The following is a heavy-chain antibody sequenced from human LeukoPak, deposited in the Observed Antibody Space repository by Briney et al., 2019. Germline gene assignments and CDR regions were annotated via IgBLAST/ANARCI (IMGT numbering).Heavy chain of an antibody. D-gene: IGHD5-24*01. CDR1: GGSISSYY. V-gene: IGHV4-4*07. Sequence: SETLSLTCTVSGGSISSYYWSWVRQPAGKGLEWIGRIYASGSSYYNPSLRSRVTMSVDTSKNQFSLKLTSVTAADTAVYYCARVGGDGYNFDYWGQGTVVTVSS. CDR2: IYASGSS. CDR3: ARVGGDGYNFDY. J-gene: IGHJ4*02.